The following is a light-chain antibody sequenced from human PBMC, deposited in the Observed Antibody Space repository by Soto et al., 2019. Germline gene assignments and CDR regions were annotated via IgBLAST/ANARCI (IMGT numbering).Light chain of an antibody. CDR3: QKYNTAPRT. CDR1: HGISNY. Sequence: DIPMTQSPSSLSASVGDRVTITCRASHGISNYLAWYQQKPGEVPKLLIYAASTLQSGVPSRFSGSGSGTDFTLTISSLQPEDVATYYCQKYNTAPRTFGQGTKVEIK. V-gene: IGKV1-27*01. CDR2: AAS. J-gene: IGKJ1*01.